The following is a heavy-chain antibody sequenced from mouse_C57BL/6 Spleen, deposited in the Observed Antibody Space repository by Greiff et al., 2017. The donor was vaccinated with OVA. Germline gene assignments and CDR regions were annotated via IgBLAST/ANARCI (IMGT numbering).Heavy chain of an antibody. J-gene: IGHJ4*01. Sequence: VQLQQPGAELVMPGASVKLSCKASGYTFTSYWMHWVKQRPGQGLEWIGEIDPSDSYTNYNQKFKGKSTLTVDKSSSTAYMQLSSLTSEDSAVYYCARSGWMDYWGQGTSVTVSS. V-gene: IGHV1-69*01. CDR2: IDPSDSYT. CDR1: GYTFTSYW. D-gene: IGHD3-1*01. CDR3: ARSGWMDY.